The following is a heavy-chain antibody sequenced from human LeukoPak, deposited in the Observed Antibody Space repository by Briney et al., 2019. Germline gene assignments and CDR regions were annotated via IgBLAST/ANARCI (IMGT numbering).Heavy chain of an antibody. CDR2: ISYDGSNK. Sequence: GGSLRLSCAASGFTFSSYGMHWVRQAPGKGLEWVAVISYDGSNKYYADSVKGRFTISRDNSKNTLYLQMNSLRAEDTAVYYSAKSTCSGGSCYLSPIDYWGQGTLVTVSS. J-gene: IGHJ4*02. V-gene: IGHV3-30*18. CDR3: AKSTCSGGSCYLSPIDY. D-gene: IGHD2-15*01. CDR1: GFTFSSYG.